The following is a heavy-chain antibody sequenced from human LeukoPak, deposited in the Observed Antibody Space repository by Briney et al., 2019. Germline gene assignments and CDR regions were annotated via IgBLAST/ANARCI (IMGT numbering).Heavy chain of an antibody. J-gene: IGHJ6*02. D-gene: IGHD3-10*01. V-gene: IGHV3-23*01. Sequence: GGSLRLSCAASGFTFSSYAMSWVRQAPGKGLEWVSAISGSGGSTYYADSVKGRFTISRDNSKNTLYLQMNSLRAEDTAVYYCAKSAPRGFGEFSFGYYYGMDVWGQGTTVTVSS. CDR2: ISGSGGST. CDR3: AKSAPRGFGEFSFGYYYGMDV. CDR1: GFTFSSYA.